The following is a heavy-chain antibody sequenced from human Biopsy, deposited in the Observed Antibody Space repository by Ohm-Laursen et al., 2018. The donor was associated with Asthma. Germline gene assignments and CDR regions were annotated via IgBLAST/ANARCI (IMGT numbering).Heavy chain of an antibody. V-gene: IGHV1-69*13. Sequence: ASVKVSCKSLGGTFNTYVIGWVRQAPGQGLEWMGGINFVFGTTTCPQKFQDRVTITADDSTSTVYMELSSLRSEDTAVYYCARKAGSCISRTCYSLDFWGQGTLVTVSS. CDR2: INFVFGTT. CDR1: GGTFNTYV. J-gene: IGHJ4*02. D-gene: IGHD2-2*01. CDR3: ARKAGSCISRTCYSLDF.